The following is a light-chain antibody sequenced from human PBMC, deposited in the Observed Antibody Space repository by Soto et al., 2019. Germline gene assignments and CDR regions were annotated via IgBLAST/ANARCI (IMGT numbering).Light chain of an antibody. J-gene: IGKJ5*01. CDR2: AAS. CDR3: QQSYSNPQVT. V-gene: IGKV1-39*01. CDR1: QSISSY. Sequence: DIQMTQSPSSLSASVGDRVTITCRASQSISSYLNWYQQKPGKAPKLLIYAASSLQSGVPSRFSGSGSGTDFTLTISSLQPEEFATYYCQQSYSNPQVTFGPGTRLEIK.